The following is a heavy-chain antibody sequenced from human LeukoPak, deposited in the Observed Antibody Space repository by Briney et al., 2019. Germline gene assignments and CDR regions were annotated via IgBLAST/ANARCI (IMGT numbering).Heavy chain of an antibody. D-gene: IGHD1-26*01. Sequence: ASVKVSCKASGYTFTSYGISWVRQAPGQGLEWMGWISAYNGNTNYAQKLQGRVTMTTDTSTSTAYMELRRLRSDDTAVYYCARAGVVGATTSSFDYWGQGTLVTVSS. CDR2: ISAYNGNT. CDR3: ARAGVVGATTSSFDY. CDR1: GYTFTSYG. J-gene: IGHJ4*02. V-gene: IGHV1-18*01.